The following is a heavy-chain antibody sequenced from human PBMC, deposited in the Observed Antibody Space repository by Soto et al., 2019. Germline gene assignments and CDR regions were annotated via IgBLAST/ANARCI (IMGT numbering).Heavy chain of an antibody. J-gene: IGHJ4*02. V-gene: IGHV3-30*18. Sequence: QVQLVESGGGVVQPGRSLRLSCAASGFTFSSYGMRWVRQAPGKGLEWVAVISYDGSNKYYADSVKGRFTISRDNSKNTLYLQMNSLRAEDTAVYYCAKSSAVISPLLGLDYWGQGTLVTVSS. CDR3: AKSSAVISPLLGLDY. CDR1: GFTFSSYG. CDR2: ISYDGSNK. D-gene: IGHD3-10*01.